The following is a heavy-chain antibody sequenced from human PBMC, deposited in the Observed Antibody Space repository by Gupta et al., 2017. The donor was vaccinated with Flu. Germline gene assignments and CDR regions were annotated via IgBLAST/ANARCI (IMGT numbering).Heavy chain of an antibody. V-gene: IGHV3-23*01. D-gene: IGHD2-2*01. CDR2: LRGCGGLK. CDR1: EFTFSLYA. CDR3: AKHTAAGSLHERIDY. J-gene: IGHJ4*02. Sequence: EVQLLDSGGSLIKPGKSMRLSWAASEFTFSLYALTWVRQATGRRLCWVSSLRGCGGLKYYADAVKGQFIISRDNAKNMLYLQMNSLRAEDTALYYCAKHTAAGSLHERIDYWGQGTLVTVSS.